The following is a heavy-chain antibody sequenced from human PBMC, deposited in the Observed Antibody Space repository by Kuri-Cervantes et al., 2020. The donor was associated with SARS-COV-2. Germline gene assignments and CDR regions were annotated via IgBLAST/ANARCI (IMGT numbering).Heavy chain of an antibody. J-gene: IGHJ4*02. CDR2: IGTSSSYI. CDR1: GFTFNSYS. V-gene: IGHV3-21*04. D-gene: IGHD4-17*01. CDR3: ARITLYGDYFDY. Sequence: GESLKISCAASGFTFNSYSMNWVRQAPGKGLEWVSSIGTSSSYIYYADTVKGRFTISRDTAKNSLYLQMHSLRAEDTALYYCARITLYGDYFDYWGQGTLVTVSS.